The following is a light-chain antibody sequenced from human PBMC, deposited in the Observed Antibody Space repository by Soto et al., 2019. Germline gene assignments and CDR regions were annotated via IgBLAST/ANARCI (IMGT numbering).Light chain of an antibody. Sequence: QAVVTQPPSASGTPGQRVTISCSGSSSNIGKNYVYWYQQVPGTAPKLLIYSNDRRPSGVPDRFSGSKSGTSASLAISGLRPEDEADYYCAAWDDSLSGYVFATGTKLTVL. V-gene: IGLV1-47*02. CDR2: SND. CDR3: AAWDDSLSGYV. J-gene: IGLJ1*01. CDR1: SSNIGKNY.